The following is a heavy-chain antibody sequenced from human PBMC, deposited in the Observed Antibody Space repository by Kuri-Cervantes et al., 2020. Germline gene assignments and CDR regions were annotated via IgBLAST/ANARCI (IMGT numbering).Heavy chain of an antibody. J-gene: IGHJ4*02. D-gene: IGHD3-10*01. Sequence: GGSLRLSCAASGFTFDDYAMHWVRQAPGKGLEWVSGISWNSGSIGYADSVKGRFTISRDNAKNSLYLQMNSLRAEDTALYYCARVTMVRGFDYWGQGTLVTVSS. CDR2: ISWNSGSI. CDR3: ARVTMVRGFDY. CDR1: GFTFDDYA. V-gene: IGHV3-9*01.